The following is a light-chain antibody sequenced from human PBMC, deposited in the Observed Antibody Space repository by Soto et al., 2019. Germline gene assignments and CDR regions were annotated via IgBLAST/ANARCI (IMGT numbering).Light chain of an antibody. Sequence: PGDRATLSCRASQSVSSGSLAWYQQKPGQAPMLLIYGATSRAAGIPDRFSGSGSGTDFTLTISRLEPEDFAVYYCQQYDSSPRTFGQGTKLEIK. CDR3: QQYDSSPRT. CDR1: QSVSSGS. CDR2: GAT. J-gene: IGKJ2*01. V-gene: IGKV3-20*01.